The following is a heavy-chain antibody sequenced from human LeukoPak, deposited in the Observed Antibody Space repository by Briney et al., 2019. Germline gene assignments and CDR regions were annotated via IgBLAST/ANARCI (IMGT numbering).Heavy chain of an antibody. CDR3: AKDKAGYYYDSSGYYPSSPYYFDY. V-gene: IGHV3-9*01. D-gene: IGHD3-22*01. CDR1: GFTFDDYA. J-gene: IGHJ4*02. CDR2: ISWNSGSI. Sequence: GGSLRLSCAASGFTFDDYAMHWVRQAPGKGLEWVSGISWNSGSIGYADSVKGRFTISRDNAKNSLYLQMNSLRAEDTALYYCAKDKAGYYYDSSGYYPSSPYYFDYWGQGTLVTVSS.